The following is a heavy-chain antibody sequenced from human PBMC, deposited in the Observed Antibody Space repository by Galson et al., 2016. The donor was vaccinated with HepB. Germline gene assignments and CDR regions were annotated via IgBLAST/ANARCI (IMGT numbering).Heavy chain of an antibody. CDR3: AKVGATVAMVAWFDP. J-gene: IGHJ3*01. V-gene: IGHV3-23*01. Sequence: LRLSCAVSGLAFGRYTMSWVRQAPGKGLEWVSSISGTGATTSYAESVKGRFTISRDNSRNTLFLQMNSLRADDTAVYYWAKVGATVAMVAWFDPWGQGTMVTVSS. CDR2: ISGTGATT. D-gene: IGHD3-10*01. CDR1: GLAFGRYT.